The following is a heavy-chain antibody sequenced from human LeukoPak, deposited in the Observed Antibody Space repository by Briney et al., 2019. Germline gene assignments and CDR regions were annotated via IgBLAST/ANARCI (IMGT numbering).Heavy chain of an antibody. D-gene: IGHD6-19*01. J-gene: IGHJ6*02. CDR1: GYTFTSYD. V-gene: IGHV1-8*01. CDR2: MNPNSGNT. Sequence: ASVKVSCKASGYTFTSYDINWVRQATGQGLEWMGWMNPNSGNTGYAQKFQGGVTMTRNTSISTAYMELSSLRSEDTAVYYCARDVAVAGALGGYYGMDVWGQGTTVTVSS. CDR3: ARDVAVAGALGGYYGMDV.